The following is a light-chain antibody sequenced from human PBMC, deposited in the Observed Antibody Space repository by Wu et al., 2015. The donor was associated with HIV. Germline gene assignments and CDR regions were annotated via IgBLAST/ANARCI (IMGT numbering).Light chain of an antibody. V-gene: IGKV3-11*01. CDR3: HQYGNSPRT. CDR2: DAS. J-gene: IGKJ1*01. CDR1: QSVSNY. Sequence: EIVLTQSPAILSLSLGERATLSCRASQSVSNYLAWYQQKPGQPPRLLIYDASDRATGISARFSGSGSGTDFTLTISSLEPEDFAVYYCHQYGNSPRTFGRGTKVEIK.